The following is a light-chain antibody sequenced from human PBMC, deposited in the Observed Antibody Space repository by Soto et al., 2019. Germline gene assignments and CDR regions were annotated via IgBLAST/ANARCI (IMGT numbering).Light chain of an antibody. CDR2: DAS. Sequence: EIVLTQSPATLSLSPGESATLYCSASQSVSSSYLAWYQQKPGLAPRLLIYDASSRATSIPDSFSGSGSGTDFTLTISRLEPEDFAVYYCQQYGSPPITFGQGTRLEIK. CDR1: QSVSSSY. V-gene: IGKV3D-20*01. J-gene: IGKJ5*01. CDR3: QQYGSPPIT.